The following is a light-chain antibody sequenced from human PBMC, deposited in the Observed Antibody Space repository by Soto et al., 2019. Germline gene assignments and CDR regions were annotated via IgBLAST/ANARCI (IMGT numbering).Light chain of an antibody. V-gene: IGKV1-39*01. CDR1: QGITNF. CDR3: QQSFSTPPT. CDR2: GAS. J-gene: IGKJ1*01. Sequence: DIQLTQSPSFLSASVGDRVTMTCRTSQGITNFLNWYQHKRGAAPILLIFGASTLQTGVPSRFSGSGSGTDFTLTISSLQPEDFATYYCQQSFSTPPTFGQGT.